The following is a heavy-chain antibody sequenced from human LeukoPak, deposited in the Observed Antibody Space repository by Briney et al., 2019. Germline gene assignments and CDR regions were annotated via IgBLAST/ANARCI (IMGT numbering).Heavy chain of an antibody. CDR1: GFTFSSYG. V-gene: IGHV3-30*02. J-gene: IGHJ4*02. D-gene: IGHD5-12*01. CDR3: AKEGRGYSGYDYVY. Sequence: GGSLRLSCAASGFTFSSYGMHWVRQAPGKGLEWVAFIRYDGSNKYYADSVKGRFTISRDNSKNTLYLQMNSLRAEDTAVYYCAKEGRGYSGYDYVYWGQGTLVTVSS. CDR2: IRYDGSNK.